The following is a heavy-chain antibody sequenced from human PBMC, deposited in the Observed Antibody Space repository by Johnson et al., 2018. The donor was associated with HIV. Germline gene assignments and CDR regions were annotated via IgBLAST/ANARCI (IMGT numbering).Heavy chain of an antibody. CDR3: ARSKDCSGGSCPDGFDI. D-gene: IGHD2-15*01. Sequence: MQLVESGGGLVLPGGSLRLSCAVSGFTFTDHYMDWVRQAPGKGLEWVGRIRNKANSYTTEYAASVKGRFTILRDDSKNSLYLQMNSLKTEDTAVYYCARSKDCSGGSCPDGFDIWGQGTMVIVSS. V-gene: IGHV3-72*01. CDR2: IRNKANSYTT. J-gene: IGHJ3*02. CDR1: GFTFTDHY.